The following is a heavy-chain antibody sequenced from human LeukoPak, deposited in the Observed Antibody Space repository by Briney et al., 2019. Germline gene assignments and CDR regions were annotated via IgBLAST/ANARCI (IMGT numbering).Heavy chain of an antibody. Sequence: ASVKVSCKASGYTFTSYYMHWVRQAPGQGLEWMGIINPSGGSTSYAQKFQGRVTMTRDTSTSTVYMELSSLGSEDTAVYYCARGFSSSWYTETFDYWGQGTLVTVSS. J-gene: IGHJ4*02. D-gene: IGHD6-13*01. CDR2: INPSGGST. CDR1: GYTFTSYY. V-gene: IGHV1-46*01. CDR3: ARGFSSSWYTETFDY.